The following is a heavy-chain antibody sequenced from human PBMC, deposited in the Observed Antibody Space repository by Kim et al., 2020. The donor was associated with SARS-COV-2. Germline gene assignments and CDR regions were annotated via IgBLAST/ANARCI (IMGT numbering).Heavy chain of an antibody. Sequence: SETLSLTCTVSGGSISSYYWSWIRQPPGKGLEWIGYIYYSGSTNYNPTLKSRVTISVDTSKNQFSLKLSSVTAADTAVYYCARLETGYSSSWYVGYWGQGTLVTVSS. CDR3: ARLETGYSSSWYVGY. CDR1: GGSISSYY. D-gene: IGHD6-13*01. CDR2: IYYSGST. J-gene: IGHJ4*02. V-gene: IGHV4-59*01.